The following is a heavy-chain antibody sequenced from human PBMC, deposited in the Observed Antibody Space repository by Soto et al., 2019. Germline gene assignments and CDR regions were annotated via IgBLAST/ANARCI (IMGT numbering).Heavy chain of an antibody. CDR3: ASGSRPEKLDP. CDR2: INWIGGST. V-gene: IGHV3-20*04. J-gene: IGHJ5*02. D-gene: IGHD6-13*01. CDR1: GFIFSAHA. Sequence: PGGSLRLSCAASGFIFSAHAMSWVRQAPGKGLEWVSAINWIGGSTNYADSMKGRFTISRDNAKNSLYLQINSLTAEDTAVYSCASGSRPEKLDPWGQGT.